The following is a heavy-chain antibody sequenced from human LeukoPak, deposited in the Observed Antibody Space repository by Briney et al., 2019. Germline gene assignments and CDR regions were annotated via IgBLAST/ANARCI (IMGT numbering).Heavy chain of an antibody. J-gene: IGHJ4*02. CDR1: GYTFTGYY. Sequence: GASVKVSCKASGYTFTGYYMHWVRQAPGQGLEWMGWINPNSGGTNYAQKFQGRVTMTRDTSISTAYMELSRLRSDDTAVYYCASPLGSSGYDYDFDYWGQGTLVTVSS. CDR2: INPNSGGT. CDR3: ASPLGSSGYDYDFDY. D-gene: IGHD5-12*01. V-gene: IGHV1-2*02.